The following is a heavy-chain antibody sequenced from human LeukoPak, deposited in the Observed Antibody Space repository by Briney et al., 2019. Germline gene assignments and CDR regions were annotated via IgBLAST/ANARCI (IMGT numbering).Heavy chain of an antibody. V-gene: IGHV3-30*04. Sequence: TGGSLRLSCAASGFSFGSYAMHWVRQAPGKGLQWVAVISYDGSNKYYADSVKGRFTISRDKSKNTLYLQMNSLRAEDTAVYYCARDLVVGATFGAIDYWGQGTLVTVSS. CDR3: ARDLVVGATFGAIDY. J-gene: IGHJ4*02. D-gene: IGHD1-26*01. CDR1: GFSFGSYA. CDR2: ISYDGSNK.